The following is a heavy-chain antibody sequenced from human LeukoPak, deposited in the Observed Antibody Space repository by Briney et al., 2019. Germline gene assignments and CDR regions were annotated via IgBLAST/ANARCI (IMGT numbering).Heavy chain of an antibody. Sequence: GGSLRLSCAASGFTFSNYSMNWVRQAPGQGLEGVSYISSSGSTIYYADSVKGRFTISRDNAKNSLYLQMNSLRAEDTAVYYCAELGITMIGGVWGKGTTVTISS. D-gene: IGHD3-10*02. J-gene: IGHJ6*04. CDR3: AELGITMIGGV. CDR1: GFTFSNYS. V-gene: IGHV3-48*04. CDR2: ISSSGSTI.